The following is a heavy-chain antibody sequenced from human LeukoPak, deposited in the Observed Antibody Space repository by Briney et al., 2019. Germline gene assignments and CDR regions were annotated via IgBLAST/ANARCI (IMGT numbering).Heavy chain of an antibody. Sequence: GGSLRLSCAASGFTFSSYSMNWVRQAPGKGLEWVSSISSSSSYIYYADSVKGRFTISRDNAKNSLYLQMNSLRAEDTAVYYCARAGWDYDSSGYYSRAEYFQHWGQGTLVTVSS. J-gene: IGHJ1*01. CDR2: ISSSSSYI. CDR1: GFTFSSYS. CDR3: ARAGWDYDSSGYYSRAEYFQH. V-gene: IGHV3-21*01. D-gene: IGHD3-22*01.